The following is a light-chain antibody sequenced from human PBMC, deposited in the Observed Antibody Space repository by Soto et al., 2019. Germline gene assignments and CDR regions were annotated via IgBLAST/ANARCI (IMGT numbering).Light chain of an antibody. CDR3: HQYESSPLT. V-gene: IGKV3-20*01. Sequence: EIVLTQSPGTLSLSPGERATLSCRASQSIRDNNLAWYQQLPGQAPRRLIYGASSRASDIPDRFSVSGSGTDFTLTISKLEPEDFAVYYCHQYESSPLTFGGGTRVEI. CDR1: QSIRDNN. J-gene: IGKJ4*01. CDR2: GAS.